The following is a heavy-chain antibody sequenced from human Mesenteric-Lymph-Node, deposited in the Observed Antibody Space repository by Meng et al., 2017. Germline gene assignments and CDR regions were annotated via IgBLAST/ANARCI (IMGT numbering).Heavy chain of an antibody. J-gene: IGHJ5*02. V-gene: IGHV4-34*01. D-gene: IGHD3-10*01. CDR2: INHSGST. Sequence: QVLLQQWGAGLLKPSETLSLTCAVYGGSFSGYYWSWIRQPPGKGLEWIGEINHSGSTDYNPSLKSRVTISVDTSKNQFSLKLSSVTAADTAVYYCARASYGSGSPLGESWFDPWGQGTLVTVSS. CDR1: GGSFSGYY. CDR3: ARASYGSGSPLGESWFDP.